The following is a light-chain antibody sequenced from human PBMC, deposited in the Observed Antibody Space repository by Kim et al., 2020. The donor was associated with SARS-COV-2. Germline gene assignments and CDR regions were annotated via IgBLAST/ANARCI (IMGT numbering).Light chain of an antibody. J-gene: IGLJ3*02. CDR2: DNN. Sequence: PGMKVTSPCSGSNSNSGNNYVSWDQQRPGTAPILLIYDNNKRPSGIPDRFSGSKSGTSATLGITGLQTGDEADYYCGTWDSSLSAVFGGGTQLTVL. V-gene: IGLV1-51*01. CDR1: NSNSGNNY. CDR3: GTWDSSLSAV.